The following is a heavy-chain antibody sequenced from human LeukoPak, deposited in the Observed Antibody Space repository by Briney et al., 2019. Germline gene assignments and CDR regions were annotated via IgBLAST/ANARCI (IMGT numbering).Heavy chain of an antibody. CDR1: GFTFSSYE. CDR2: ISSSGSTK. J-gene: IGHJ4*02. V-gene: IGHV3-48*03. Sequence: GGSLRLPCAASGFTFSSYEMNWVRQAPGKGLEWVSYISSSGSTKYYADSVKGRFTISRDNAKNSLYLQMSSLRAEDTAVYYCARRIAVALTDYWGQGTLVTVSS. D-gene: IGHD6-19*01. CDR3: ARRIAVALTDY.